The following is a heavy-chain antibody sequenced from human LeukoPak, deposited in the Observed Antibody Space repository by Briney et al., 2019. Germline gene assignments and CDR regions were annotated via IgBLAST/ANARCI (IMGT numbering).Heavy chain of an antibody. J-gene: IGHJ3*02. Sequence: GGSLSLSCAASGFTFTDYYMSWIRQAPGKGLEWVSCISSSGRTIYYADSVKGRFTISRDNAKNSLYLQMNSLRAEDTAVYYCARPPSRSDYGAFDIWGQGTMVTVSP. CDR2: ISSSGRTI. CDR3: ARPPSRSDYGAFDI. CDR1: GFTFTDYY. D-gene: IGHD3-10*01. V-gene: IGHV3-11*01.